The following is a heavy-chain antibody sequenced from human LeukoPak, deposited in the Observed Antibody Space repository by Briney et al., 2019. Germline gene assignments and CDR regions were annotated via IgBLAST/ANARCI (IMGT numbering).Heavy chain of an antibody. V-gene: IGHV3-23*01. Sequence: GGSLRLSCAASGFTFSDYYMSWIRQAPGKGLEWVSAISGRGGSTYNADSVKGRFTISRDNSKNTLYLQMNSLGAEDTAIYYCAKGFPVPALGPTRQFGYWGQGTLVTVSS. J-gene: IGHJ4*02. CDR3: AKGFPVPALGPTRQFGY. CDR1: GFTFSDYY. CDR2: ISGRGGST. D-gene: IGHD1-26*01.